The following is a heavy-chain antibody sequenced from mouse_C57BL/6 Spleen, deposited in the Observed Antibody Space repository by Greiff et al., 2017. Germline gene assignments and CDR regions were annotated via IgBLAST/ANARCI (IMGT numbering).Heavy chain of an antibody. CDR1: GYAFSSYW. CDR3: ARITTVVAHYFDY. V-gene: IGHV1-80*01. Sequence: VQVVESGAELVKPGASVKISCKASGYAFSSYWMNWVKQRPGKGLEWIGQIYPGDGDTNYNGKFKGKATLTADKSSSTAYMQLSSLTSEDSAVYFCARITTVVAHYFDYWGQGTTLTVSS. J-gene: IGHJ2*01. CDR2: IYPGDGDT. D-gene: IGHD1-1*01.